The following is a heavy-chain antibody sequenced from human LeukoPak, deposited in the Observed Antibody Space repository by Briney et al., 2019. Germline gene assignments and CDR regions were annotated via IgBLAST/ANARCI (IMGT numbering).Heavy chain of an antibody. D-gene: IGHD2-2*01. V-gene: IGHV4-39*02. CDR3: ARDVIDCSSTSCYEIDY. Sequence: SETLSLTYTVSGGSINSNLDYWGWLRQPPGKGLDWIGSLYYSGTTYYNPSLESRVTISVDTSKNQFSLKLSSVTAADTAVYYCARDVIDCSSTSCYEIDYWGQGTLVTVSS. CDR1: GGSINSNLDY. J-gene: IGHJ4*02. CDR2: LYYSGTT.